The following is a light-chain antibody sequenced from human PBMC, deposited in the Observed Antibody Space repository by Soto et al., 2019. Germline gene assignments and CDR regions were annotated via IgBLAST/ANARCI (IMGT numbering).Light chain of an antibody. V-gene: IGKV1-33*01. Sequence: DIQMTQSASSLSASVGDRVTITCQASQDISNSLNWYQQKPGKAPKLLIYDASNLETGVPSRFSGSGSGTDFTFTISSLQPEDIATYYCQQYDSLPRTFGQGTKV. CDR1: QDISNS. J-gene: IGKJ1*01. CDR3: QQYDSLPRT. CDR2: DAS.